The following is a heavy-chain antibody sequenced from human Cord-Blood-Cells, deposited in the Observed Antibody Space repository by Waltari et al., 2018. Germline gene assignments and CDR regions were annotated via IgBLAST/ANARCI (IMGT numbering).Heavy chain of an antibody. Sequence: EVQLVESGGGLVQPGGSLRLSCAASGFTFSSYSMNWVRQAPGKGVEGVSYISSSSTIYYADSVKGRFTSSRDNAKNSLYLQMNSLRAEDTAVYYCARDILTGADAFDIWGQGTMVTVSS. D-gene: IGHD7-27*01. CDR2: ISSSSTI. CDR1: GFTFSSYS. V-gene: IGHV3-48*01. CDR3: ARDILTGADAFDI. J-gene: IGHJ3*02.